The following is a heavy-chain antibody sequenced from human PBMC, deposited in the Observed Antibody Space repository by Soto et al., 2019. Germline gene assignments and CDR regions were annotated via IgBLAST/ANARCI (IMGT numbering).Heavy chain of an antibody. CDR2: ISGSAATT. CDR1: GFTFSSYA. J-gene: IGHJ4*02. D-gene: IGHD3-22*01. CDR3: ARDRSFYDSSGSYSPPY. V-gene: IGHV3-23*01. Sequence: VQLLESGGGLVQPGGSLRLSCAASGFTFSSYAMNWVRQAPGKGLEWVSAISGSAATTHFADSVKGRFTISRDNSKDTLYLQMNSLRAEETAVYYWARDRSFYDSSGSYSPPYWGQGTLVTVSS.